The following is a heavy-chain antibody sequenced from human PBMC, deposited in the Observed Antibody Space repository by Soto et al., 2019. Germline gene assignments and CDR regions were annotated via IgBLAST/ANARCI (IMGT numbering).Heavy chain of an antibody. D-gene: IGHD4-17*01. J-gene: IGHJ4*02. CDR3: TRAGSMTTVTTPDRRFDY. CDR2: IRSKAYGGTT. CDR1: GFTFGDYA. V-gene: IGHV3-49*03. Sequence: GGSLRLSCTASGFTFGDYAMSWFRQAPGKGLEWVGFIRSKAYGGTTEYAASVKGRFTISRDDSKSIAYLQMNSLKTEDTAVYYCTRAGSMTTVTTPDRRFDYWGQGTLVTVSS.